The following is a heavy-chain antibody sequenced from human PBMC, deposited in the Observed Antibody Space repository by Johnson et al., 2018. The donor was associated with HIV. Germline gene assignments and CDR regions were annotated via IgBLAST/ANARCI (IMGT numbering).Heavy chain of an antibody. D-gene: IGHD6-19*01. CDR2: ISYDGSNK. V-gene: IGHV3-30*14. CDR1: GFTFSSYA. CDR3: ARGGYSSGFLSASLL. J-gene: IGHJ2*01. Sequence: QVQLVESGGGVVQPGRSLRLSCAASGFTFSSYAMHWVRQAPGKGLEWVAVISYDGSNKYYADSVKGRFTISRDNSKNTLYLQMNSLRAEDTAVYYCARGGYSSGFLSASLLW.